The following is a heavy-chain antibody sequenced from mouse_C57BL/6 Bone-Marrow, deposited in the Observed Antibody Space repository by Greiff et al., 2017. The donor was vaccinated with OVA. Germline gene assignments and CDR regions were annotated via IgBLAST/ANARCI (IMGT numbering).Heavy chain of an antibody. J-gene: IGHJ4*01. CDR3: AREGSSSYYYAMDY. Sequence: VQLQQPGAELVKPGASVKLSCKASGYTFTSYWMHWVKQRPGQGLEWIGMIHPNSGRTNYNEKFKSKATLTVDKSSSTAYMQLSSLTSEDSAVYYCAREGSSSYYYAMDYWGQGTSVTVSS. V-gene: IGHV1-64*01. CDR2: IHPNSGRT. D-gene: IGHD1-3*01. CDR1: GYTFTSYW.